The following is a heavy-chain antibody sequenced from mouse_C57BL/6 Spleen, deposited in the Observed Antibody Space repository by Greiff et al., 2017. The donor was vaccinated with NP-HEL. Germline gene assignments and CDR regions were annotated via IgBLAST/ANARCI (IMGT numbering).Heavy chain of an antibody. Sequence: EVQLQQSGPGMVKPSQSLSLTCTVTGYSITSGYDWHWIRHFPGNKLEWMGYISYSGSTNYNPSLKSRISITHDTSKNHFFLKLNSVTTEDTATYYCAREGGNFYFDYWGQGTTLTVSS. J-gene: IGHJ2*01. V-gene: IGHV3-1*01. CDR2: ISYSGST. CDR1: GYSITSGYD. CDR3: AREGGNFYFDY.